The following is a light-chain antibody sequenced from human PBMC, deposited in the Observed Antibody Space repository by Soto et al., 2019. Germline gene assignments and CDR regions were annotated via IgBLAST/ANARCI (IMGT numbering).Light chain of an antibody. J-gene: IGLJ1*01. CDR3: WLYVGATTYV. V-gene: IGLV2-23*01. CDR1: SGYVGTYSL. Sequence: QSALAQPASVSGSPGQSITISCTGASGYVGTYSLVSWYQQHPGKAPKVVIYEGHKRPSGVPDRFSGSTSVNTASLTISGLQTDDDAHYYCWLYVGATTYVFGTGTKVTVL. CDR2: EGH.